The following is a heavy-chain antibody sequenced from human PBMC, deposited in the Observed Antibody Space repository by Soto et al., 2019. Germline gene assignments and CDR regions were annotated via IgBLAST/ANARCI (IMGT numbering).Heavy chain of an antibody. CDR1: GFTFSTYA. D-gene: IGHD6-19*01. CDR2: ISGSGGST. Sequence: EVQLLESGGGLVQPGGSLRLSCAASGFTFSTYAMSWVRQAPGKGLEWVSAISGSGGSTYYADSVKGRFTISRDNSKNTLSRQMNSLRAEDTAVYYCAKDPRIGIAVAGVFDYWGQGTLVTVSS. CDR3: AKDPRIGIAVAGVFDY. J-gene: IGHJ4*02. V-gene: IGHV3-23*01.